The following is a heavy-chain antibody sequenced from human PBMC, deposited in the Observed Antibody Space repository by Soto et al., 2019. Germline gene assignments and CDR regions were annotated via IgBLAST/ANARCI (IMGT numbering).Heavy chain of an antibody. CDR2: MNTNTGNT. V-gene: IGHV1-8*01. J-gene: IGHJ4*02. CDR1: GYTFTEFD. D-gene: IGHD3-3*01. CDR3: ARVVRFFGGHAGY. Sequence: ASVKVSCKTSGYTFTEFDINWVRQAPGQGLEWMGWMNTNTGNTGYAQKFQGRVAMTRDTSISTAYMELRRLRSEDTAVYYCARVVRFFGGHAGYWGQGTLVTVSS.